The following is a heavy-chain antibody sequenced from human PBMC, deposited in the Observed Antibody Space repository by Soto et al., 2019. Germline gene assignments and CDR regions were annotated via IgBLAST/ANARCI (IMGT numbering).Heavy chain of an antibody. Sequence: QVQLQESGPGLVKPSQTLSLTCTVSGGSISSGGYYWSWIRQHPGKGLEWIGYIYYSGSTYYNPSLKSRVTLSVDTSKAQSSLKLSSVTAADTAVYYCARTSYDSSGTAADPWGQGTLVTVSS. J-gene: IGHJ5*02. D-gene: IGHD3-22*01. V-gene: IGHV4-31*03. CDR3: ARTSYDSSGTAADP. CDR2: IYYSGST. CDR1: GGSISSGGYY.